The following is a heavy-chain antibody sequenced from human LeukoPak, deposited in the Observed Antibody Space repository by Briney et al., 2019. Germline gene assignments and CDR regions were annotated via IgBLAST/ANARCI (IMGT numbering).Heavy chain of an antibody. J-gene: IGHJ4*02. CDR2: INSGGTTL. CDR3: ARLRSFIDY. CDR1: GFIFSDHY. D-gene: IGHD1-26*01. Sequence: GGSLRLSCEGSGFIFSDHYMTWVRQAPGKGLDLVASINSGGTTLYYADSVEGRFTISRDNAKDSLYLEMNSLRVEDTAVYYCARLRSFIDYWGQGSLVTVSS. V-gene: IGHV3-11*01.